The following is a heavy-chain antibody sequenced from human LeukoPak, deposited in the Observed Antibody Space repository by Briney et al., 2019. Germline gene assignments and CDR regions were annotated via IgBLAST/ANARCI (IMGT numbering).Heavy chain of an antibody. J-gene: IGHJ4*02. CDR3: ARSPNYYDSSGYYQFDY. D-gene: IGHD3-22*01. V-gene: IGHV1-18*01. Sequence: ASVKVSCKASGYTFNDYGFSWVRQAPGQGLEWMAWISAYNGYTNYAQKLQGRVTLTTDTSTVTAYMELRSLKSDDTAVYYCARSPNYYDSSGYYQFDYWGQGTLVTVSS. CDR1: GYTFNDYG. CDR2: ISAYNGYT.